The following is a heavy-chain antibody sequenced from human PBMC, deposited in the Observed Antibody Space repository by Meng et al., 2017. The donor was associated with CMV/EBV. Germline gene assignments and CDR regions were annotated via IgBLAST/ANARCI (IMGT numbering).Heavy chain of an antibody. CDR1: GFTFSSYG. CDR3: AKRSRPDY. Sequence: GESLKISCAASGFTFSSYGMHWVRQAPGKGLEWVAFIRYDGSDKYYADSVKGRFTLSRDNSKNTLYLQMNSLRAEDTAVYYCAKRSRPDYWGQGTLVTVSS. J-gene: IGHJ4*02. CDR2: IRYDGSDK. V-gene: IGHV3-30*02.